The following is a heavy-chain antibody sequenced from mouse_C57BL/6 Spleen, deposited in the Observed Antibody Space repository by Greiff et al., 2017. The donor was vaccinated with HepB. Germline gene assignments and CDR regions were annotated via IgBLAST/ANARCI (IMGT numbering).Heavy chain of an antibody. CDR1: GYTFTSYW. CDR3: ARGGRDGYPY. CDR2: IDPSDSYT. D-gene: IGHD2-3*01. J-gene: IGHJ2*01. Sequence: QVQLQQPGAELVKPGASVKLSCKASGYTFTSYWMQWVKQRPGQGLEWIGEIDPSDSYTNYNQKFKGKATLTVDTSSSTAYMQLSSLTSEDSAVYYCARGGRDGYPYWGQGTTLTVSS. V-gene: IGHV1-50*01.